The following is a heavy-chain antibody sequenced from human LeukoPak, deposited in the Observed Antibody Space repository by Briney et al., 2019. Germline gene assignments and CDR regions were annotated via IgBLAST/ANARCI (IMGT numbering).Heavy chain of an antibody. CDR3: ALMWGDSSGYYYGTLDY. V-gene: IGHV4-59*01. CDR1: GGSISSYY. D-gene: IGHD3-22*01. CDR2: IYCSGST. J-gene: IGHJ4*02. Sequence: PSETLSLTCAVSGGSISSYYWSWIRQPPGKGLEWIGYIYCSGSTNYNPSLKSRVTISVDTSKNQFSLKLSSETAADTAVYYCALMWGDSSGYYYGTLDYWGQGTLVTVSS.